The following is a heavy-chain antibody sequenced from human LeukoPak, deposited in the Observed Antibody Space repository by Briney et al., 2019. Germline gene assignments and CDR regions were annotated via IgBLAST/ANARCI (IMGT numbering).Heavy chain of an antibody. CDR2: IYYSGST. Sequence: SETLSLTCTVSGGSISSYYRSWIRQPPGKGLEWIGYIYYSGSTNYNPSLKSRVTISVDTSKNQFSLQLSSVTAADTAVYYCARDRIDYGGNSGGFDYWGEGTLVTVSS. V-gene: IGHV4-59*01. D-gene: IGHD4-23*01. J-gene: IGHJ4*02. CDR3: ARDRIDYGGNSGGFDY. CDR1: GGSISSYY.